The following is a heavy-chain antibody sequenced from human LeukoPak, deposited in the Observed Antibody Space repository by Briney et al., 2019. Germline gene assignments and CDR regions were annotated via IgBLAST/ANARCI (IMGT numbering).Heavy chain of an antibody. V-gene: IGHV1-46*01. J-gene: IGHJ4*02. Sequence: ASVKVSCKASGYTFTSYYMHWVRQAPGQGLEWMGIINPSGGSTSYAQKFQGRVTMTRDTPTSTVYMELSSLRSEDTAVYYCASSIVGATPVDYWGQGTLVTVSS. CDR3: ASSIVGATPVDY. CDR1: GYTFTSYY. D-gene: IGHD1-26*01. CDR2: INPSGGST.